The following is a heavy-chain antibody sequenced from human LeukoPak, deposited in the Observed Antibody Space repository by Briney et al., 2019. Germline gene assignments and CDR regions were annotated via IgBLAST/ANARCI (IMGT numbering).Heavy chain of an antibody. CDR2: VFYTGTT. CDR3: ARAPQLWVGGFDY. Sequence: SETLSLTCTVSGGSISSSSYYWGWIRQPPGKRLEWIGSVFYTGTTNYNPSLKSRVTISVDTSKNQFSLKLSSVTAADTAVYYCARAPQLWVGGFDYWGQGTLVTVSS. D-gene: IGHD5-18*01. J-gene: IGHJ4*02. V-gene: IGHV4-39*07. CDR1: GGSISSSSYY.